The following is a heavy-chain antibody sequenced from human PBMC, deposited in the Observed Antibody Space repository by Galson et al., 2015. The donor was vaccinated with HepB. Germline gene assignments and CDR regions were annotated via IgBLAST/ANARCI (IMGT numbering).Heavy chain of an antibody. V-gene: IGHV3-11*01. CDR3: ARGDTLLRFLEWLPNPLCY. CDR2: ISSSGSTI. Sequence: SLRLSCAASGFTFSDYYMSWIRQAPGKGLEWVSYISSSGSTIYYADSVKGRFTISRDNAKNSLYLQMNSLRAEDTAVYYCARGDTLLRFLEWLPNPLCYWGQGTLVTVSS. CDR1: GFTFSDYY. D-gene: IGHD3-3*01. J-gene: IGHJ4*02.